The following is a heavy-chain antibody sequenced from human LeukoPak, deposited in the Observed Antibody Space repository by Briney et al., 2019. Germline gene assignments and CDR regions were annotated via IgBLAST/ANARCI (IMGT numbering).Heavy chain of an antibody. J-gene: IGHJ4*02. CDR3: ARDTAAAGTSSDY. CDR1: GGSISSSSYY. D-gene: IGHD6-13*01. CDR2: IYYSGST. Sequence: SETLSLTCTVSGGSISSSSYYWVWIGQPPGKGLECIGSIYYSGSTYYNPSLKSRVTISVDTSKNQFSLKLSSVTAADTAVYYCARDTAAAGTSSDYWGQGTLVTVSS. V-gene: IGHV4-39*07.